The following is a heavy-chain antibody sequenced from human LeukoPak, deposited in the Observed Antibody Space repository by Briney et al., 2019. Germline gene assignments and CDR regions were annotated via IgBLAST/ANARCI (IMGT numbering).Heavy chain of an antibody. CDR1: GYTFTSYG. D-gene: IGHD3-22*01. Sequence: VASVKVSCKASGYTFTSYGISWVRQAPGQGLEWMGWISAYNGNTNYAQKLQGRVTMTTDTSTSTAYMELRSLRSDDTAVYYCAREYYYDSSGYYGNYYYYYMDVWGKGTTVTVSS. V-gene: IGHV1-18*01. CDR3: AREYYYDSSGYYGNYYYYYMDV. J-gene: IGHJ6*03. CDR2: ISAYNGNT.